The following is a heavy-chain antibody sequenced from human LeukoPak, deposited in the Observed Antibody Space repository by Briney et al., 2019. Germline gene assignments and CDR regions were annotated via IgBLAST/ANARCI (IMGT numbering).Heavy chain of an antibody. Sequence: GGSLRLSCAASGFTFSSYAMSWVRQAPGKGLEWVSVIYSGGSTYYADSVKGRFTISRDNSKNTLYLQMNSLRAEDTAVYYCARGLKVVVITWGQGTLVTVSS. CDR3: ARGLKVVVIT. CDR1: GFTFSSYA. D-gene: IGHD3-22*01. V-gene: IGHV3-66*01. J-gene: IGHJ4*02. CDR2: IYSGGST.